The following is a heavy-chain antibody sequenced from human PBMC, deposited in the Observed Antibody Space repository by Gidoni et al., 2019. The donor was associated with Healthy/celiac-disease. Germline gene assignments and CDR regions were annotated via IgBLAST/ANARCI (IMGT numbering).Heavy chain of an antibody. CDR3: AKDVKWVRGAFDY. D-gene: IGHD1-26*01. J-gene: IGHJ4*02. Sequence: EVQLVESGGGLVQPGRSLRLSCAASGFTFDDYAMHWDRQAPGKGLEWVSGISWNSGSIGYADSVKGRFTISRDNAKNSLYLQMNSLRAEDTALYYCAKDVKWVRGAFDYWGQGTLVTVSS. CDR1: GFTFDDYA. CDR2: ISWNSGSI. V-gene: IGHV3-9*01.